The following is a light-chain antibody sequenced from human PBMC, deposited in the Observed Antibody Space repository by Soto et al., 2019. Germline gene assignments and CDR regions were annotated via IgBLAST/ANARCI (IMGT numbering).Light chain of an antibody. CDR3: HQYGSSPLT. V-gene: IGKV3-20*01. CDR2: GAS. CDR1: QSVSSSY. J-gene: IGKJ4*01. Sequence: EIVLTQSPGTLSLSPGERATLSCRASQSVSSSYLAWYQQRPGQAPRLLIYGASSRATGIPDRLSGSGSGTDFTLTISRLEPEDFAVYYCHQYGSSPLTFCGGTKVEIK.